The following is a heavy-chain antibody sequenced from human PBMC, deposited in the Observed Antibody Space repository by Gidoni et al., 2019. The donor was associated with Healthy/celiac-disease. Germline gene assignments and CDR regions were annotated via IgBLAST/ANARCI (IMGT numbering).Heavy chain of an antibody. V-gene: IGHV3-30-3*01. Sequence: QVQLVESGGGVVQPGRSLRLSCAAPGFTSSSYAMHWVRQAPGKGLEWVAVISYDGSNKYYADSVKGRFTISRDNSKNTLYLQMNSLRAEDTAVYYCARLPYYSGYDLSGPFYWGQGTLVTVSS. D-gene: IGHD5-12*01. J-gene: IGHJ4*02. CDR3: ARLPYYSGYDLSGPFY. CDR1: GFTSSSYA. CDR2: ISYDGSNK.